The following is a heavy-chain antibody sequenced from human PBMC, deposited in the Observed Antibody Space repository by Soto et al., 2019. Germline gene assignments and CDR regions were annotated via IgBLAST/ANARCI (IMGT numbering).Heavy chain of an antibody. D-gene: IGHD2-2*01. CDR2: IYYSGST. Sequence: SETLSLTCTVSGGSISSYYWSWIRQPPGKGLEWIGYIYYSGSTNYNPSPKSRVTISVDTSKNQFSLKLSSVTAADTAVYYCARGVVVPAALDYWGQGPLVTVSS. CDR1: GGSISSYY. J-gene: IGHJ4*02. V-gene: IGHV4-59*01. CDR3: ARGVVVPAALDY.